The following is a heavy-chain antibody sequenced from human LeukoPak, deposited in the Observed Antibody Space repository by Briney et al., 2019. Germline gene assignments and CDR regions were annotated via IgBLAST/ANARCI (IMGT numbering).Heavy chain of an antibody. Sequence: PSETLSLTCTVSGGSISSYYWSWIRQPPRKGLEWIGYIYYSGSTNYNPSLKSRVTISVDTSKNQFSLKLSSVTAADTAVYYCARVTSIAAAGRYYFDYWGQGTLVTVSS. V-gene: IGHV4-59*01. J-gene: IGHJ4*02. CDR3: ARVTSIAAAGRYYFDY. CDR2: IYYSGST. D-gene: IGHD6-13*01. CDR1: GGSISSYY.